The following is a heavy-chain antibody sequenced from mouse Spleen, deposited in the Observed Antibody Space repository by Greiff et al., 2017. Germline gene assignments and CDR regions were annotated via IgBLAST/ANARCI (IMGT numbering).Heavy chain of an antibody. D-gene: IGHD2-4*01. CDR3: ARVGDYDGWFAY. CDR1: GYSITSGYY. J-gene: IGHJ3*01. V-gene: IGHV3-6*01. Sequence: EVQLVESGPGLVKPSQSLSLTCSVTGYSITSGYYWNWIRQFPGNKLEWMGYISYDGSNNYNPSLKNRISITRDTSKNQFFLKLNSVTTEDTATYYCARVGDYDGWFAYWGQGTLVTVSA. CDR2: ISYDGSN.